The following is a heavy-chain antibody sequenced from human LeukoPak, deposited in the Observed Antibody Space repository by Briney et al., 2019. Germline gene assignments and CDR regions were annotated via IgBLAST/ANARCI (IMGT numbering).Heavy chain of an antibody. D-gene: IGHD2-21*01. V-gene: IGHV4-39*01. CDR1: GGYVSGSDSY. Sequence: SETLSLTCTVSGGYVSGSDSYWVWVRQPPGKGLEWIGSIYYGGTTYYNPSLKSRVTISADTSKNQFSLEVTSVTAADTAVYYCARRGLVVVPLWGQGTLVTVSS. CDR2: IYYGGTT. J-gene: IGHJ4*02. CDR3: ARRGLVVVPL.